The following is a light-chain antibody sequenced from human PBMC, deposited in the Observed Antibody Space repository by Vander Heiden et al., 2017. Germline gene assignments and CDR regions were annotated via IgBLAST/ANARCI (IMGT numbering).Light chain of an antibody. V-gene: IGKV1-33*01. CDR1: QDISNY. Sequence: DIQMTQSPSSLSASVGDRVTITCQASQDISNYLNWYQQKPGKAPKLLIYDASNFETGVPLRFSGSGSGTDFTFTISSLQPEDIATYYCQQDDNLPLTFGGGTKVEIK. CDR3: QQDDNLPLT. CDR2: DAS. J-gene: IGKJ4*01.